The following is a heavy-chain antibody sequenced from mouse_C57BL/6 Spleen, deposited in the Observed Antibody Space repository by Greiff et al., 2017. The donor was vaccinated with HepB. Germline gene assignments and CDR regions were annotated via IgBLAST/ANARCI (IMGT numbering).Heavy chain of an antibody. D-gene: IGHD1-1*01. V-gene: IGHV1-54*01. CDR1: GYAFTNYL. CDR3: ARSPGSSYANY. CDR2: INPGSGGT. Sequence: QVQLKQSGAELVRPGTSVKVSCKASGYAFTNYLIEWVKQRPGQGLEWIGVINPGSGGTNYNEKFKGKATLTADKSSSTAYMQLSSLTSEDSAVYFWARSPGSSYANYWGQGTTLTVSS. J-gene: IGHJ2*01.